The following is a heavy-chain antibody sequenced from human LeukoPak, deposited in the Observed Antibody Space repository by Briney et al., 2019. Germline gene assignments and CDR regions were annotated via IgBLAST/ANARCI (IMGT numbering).Heavy chain of an antibody. V-gene: IGHV4-59*11. CDR2: IYYSGST. D-gene: IGHD6-13*01. CDR1: GGSISSHY. J-gene: IGHJ6*03. Sequence: PSETLSLTCTVSGGSISSHYWSWIRQPSGKGLEWIGYIYYSGSTNYNPSLKSRVTISVDTSKNQFSLKLSSVTAADTAVYYCARAPSSSWSYYYYYYYMDVWGKGTTVTVSS. CDR3: ARAPSSSWSYYYYYYYMDV.